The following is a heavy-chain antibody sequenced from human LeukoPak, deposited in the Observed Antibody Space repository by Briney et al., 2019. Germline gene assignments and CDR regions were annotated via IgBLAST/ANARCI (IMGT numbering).Heavy chain of an antibody. CDR1: GFTFSSYA. CDR2: ISYDGSNK. V-gene: IGHV3-30*04. D-gene: IGHD6-13*01. CDR3: AKRLSSSSTWYYFDY. J-gene: IGHJ4*02. Sequence: AGGSLRLSCAASGFTFSSYAMHWVRQAPGKGLEWVAVISYDGSNKYYADSVKGRFTISRDNSKNTLYLQMNSLRAEDTAVYYCAKRLSSSSTWYYFDYWGQGTLVTVSS.